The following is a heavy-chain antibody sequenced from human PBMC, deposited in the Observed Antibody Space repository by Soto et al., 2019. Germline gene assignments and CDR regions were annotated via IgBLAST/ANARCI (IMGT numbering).Heavy chain of an antibody. CDR1: GGTFSSYA. CDR2: IIPIFGTA. D-gene: IGHD6-13*01. Sequence: QVQLVQSGAEVKKPGSSVKVSCKASGGTFSSYAISWVRQAPGHGLEWMGGIIPIFGTANYAQKSQGRVTIPADESTSTAYMELSSLRSEDTAVYYCSTAAGTMYYFDYWGQGTLVTVSS. J-gene: IGHJ4*02. CDR3: STAAGTMYYFDY. V-gene: IGHV1-69*01.